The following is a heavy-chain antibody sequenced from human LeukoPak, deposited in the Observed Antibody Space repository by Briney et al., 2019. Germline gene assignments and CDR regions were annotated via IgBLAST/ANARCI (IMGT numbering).Heavy chain of an antibody. J-gene: IGHJ3*02. V-gene: IGHV1-18*01. CDR1: GYTFTSYG. CDR3: ARGPYYYDSTDACDI. D-gene: IGHD3-22*01. CDR2: ISAYNGNT. Sequence: ASVKVSCKASGYTFTSYGISWVRQAPGQGLEWMGWISAYNGNTNYAQKLQGRVTMTTDTSTSTAYMELRSLRSDDTAVYYCARGPYYYDSTDACDIWGQGTMVTVSS.